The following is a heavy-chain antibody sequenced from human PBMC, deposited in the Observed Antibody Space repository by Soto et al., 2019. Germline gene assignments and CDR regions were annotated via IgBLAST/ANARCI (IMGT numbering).Heavy chain of an antibody. Sequence: VSCPTLVNPTQTLTLTCTFSGFSLSTSGVGXGWIRQPPGKALEWLALIYWDDDKRYSPSLKSRLTITKVTSKNQVVLTMTNMDPVDTATYYCAHSVIRDCTSCHPDRLNWFDPWGQGTLVTVSS. CDR3: AHSVIRDCTSCHPDRLNWFDP. D-gene: IGHD2-2*01. CDR2: IYWDDDK. J-gene: IGHJ5*02. CDR1: GFSLSTSGVG. V-gene: IGHV2-5*02.